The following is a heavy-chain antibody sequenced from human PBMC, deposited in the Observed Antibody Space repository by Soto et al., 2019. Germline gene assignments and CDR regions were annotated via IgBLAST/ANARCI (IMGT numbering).Heavy chain of an antibody. CDR3: ARGALEWIGENWFDP. CDR1: GFTFSSYA. V-gene: IGHV3-30-3*01. J-gene: IGHJ5*02. D-gene: IGHD3-3*01. Sequence: QVQLVESGGGVVQPGRSLRLSCAASGFTFSSYAMHWVRQAPGKGLEWVAVISYDGSNKYYADSVKGRLTISRDNSKNALELQMDSLRAEDTALYYCARGALEWIGENWFDPWGQGTLVTVSS. CDR2: ISYDGSNK.